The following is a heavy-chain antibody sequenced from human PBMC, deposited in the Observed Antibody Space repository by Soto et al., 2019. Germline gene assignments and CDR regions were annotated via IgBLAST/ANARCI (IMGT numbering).Heavy chain of an antibody. CDR3: TRGHRADSSGKGDH. CDR2: MSDDGATT. CDR1: GFTFSIYW. J-gene: IGHJ4*01. V-gene: IGHV3-74*01. Sequence: GESLKISCVVSGFTFSIYWMHWFRQFPGQRPFWVSRMSDDGATTNYADSVRGRFTISRDISKNTLSLHTNTLQPDDTAIYSCTRGHRADSSGKGDHWGHGTQVTVSS. D-gene: IGHD1-26*01.